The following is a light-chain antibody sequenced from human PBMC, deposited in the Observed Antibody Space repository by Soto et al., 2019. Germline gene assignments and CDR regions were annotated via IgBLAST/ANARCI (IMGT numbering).Light chain of an antibody. J-gene: IGKJ1*01. CDR1: RSVYAY. CDR3: QQYITSPTT. Sequence: EYLFTQPPVPLSLSPGERATLCCRASRSVYAYLAWYQQKPGQAPRLLIYGASRRATGVPDRFIGSGSGTDFTLTISRLEPEDFAVYYCQQYITSPTTFGQGTKVDIK. CDR2: GAS. V-gene: IGKV3-20*01.